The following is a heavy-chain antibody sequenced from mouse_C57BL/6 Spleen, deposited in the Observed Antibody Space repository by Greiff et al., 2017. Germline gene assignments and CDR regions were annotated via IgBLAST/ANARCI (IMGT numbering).Heavy chain of an antibody. J-gene: IGHJ4*01. CDR1: GYTFTDYY. V-gene: IGHV1-76*01. Sequence: VQLQQSGAELVRPGASVKLSCKASGYTFTDYYINWVKQRPGQGLEWIARIYPGSGNTYYNEKFKGKATLTAEKSSSTAYMQLSSLTSEDSAVYVCAKEDDYLYAMDYWGQGTSVTVSS. CDR2: IYPGSGNT. CDR3: AKEDDYLYAMDY. D-gene: IGHD2-4*01.